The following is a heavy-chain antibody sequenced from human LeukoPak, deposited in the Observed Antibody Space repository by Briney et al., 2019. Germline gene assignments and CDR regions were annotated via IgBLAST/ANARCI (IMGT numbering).Heavy chain of an antibody. CDR3: ARVDDESGYRPCEY. CDR2: IKQDGSEV. CDR1: QFTFRRYW. Sequence: GGSLRLSCAVSQFTFRRYWMSWVRQAPGKGLEWVANIKQDGSEVNYVDSVKGRFTFSRDNAANSLYLQMNSLRADDTAVYYCARVDDESGYRPCEYWGQGTLVTVSS. J-gene: IGHJ4*02. V-gene: IGHV3-7*01. D-gene: IGHD5-12*01.